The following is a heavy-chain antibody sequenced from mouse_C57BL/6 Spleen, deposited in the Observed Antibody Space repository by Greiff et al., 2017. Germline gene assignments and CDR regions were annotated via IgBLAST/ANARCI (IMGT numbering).Heavy chain of an antibody. CDR3: TRRGQLRLVGYFDY. V-gene: IGHV1-15*01. CDR2: IDPETGGT. CDR1: GYTFTDYE. Sequence: QVQLQQSGAELVRPGASVTLSCKASGYTFTDYEMHWVKQTPVHGLEWIGAIDPETGGTAYNQKFKGKAILTADKSSSTAYMELRSLTSEDSAVYYCTRRGQLRLVGYFDYWGQGTTLTVSS. J-gene: IGHJ2*01. D-gene: IGHD3-2*02.